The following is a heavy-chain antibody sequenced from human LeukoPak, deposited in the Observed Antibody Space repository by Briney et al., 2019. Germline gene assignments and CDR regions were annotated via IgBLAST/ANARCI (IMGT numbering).Heavy chain of an antibody. CDR3: ATQYSSRAKTNWFDP. J-gene: IGHJ5*02. Sequence: ASVKVSCKASGYTFTGYYMHWVRQAPGQGLEWMGWINPNSGGTNYAQKFQGRVTMTRDTSTSTVYMELSSLRSEDTAVYYCATQYSSRAKTNWFDPWGQGTLVTVSS. V-gene: IGHV1-2*02. D-gene: IGHD6-13*01. CDR2: INPNSGGT. CDR1: GYTFTGYY.